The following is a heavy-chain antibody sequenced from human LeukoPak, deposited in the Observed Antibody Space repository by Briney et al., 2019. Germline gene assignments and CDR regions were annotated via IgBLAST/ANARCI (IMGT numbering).Heavy chain of an antibody. Sequence: GGSLRLSCAASGFTFSNAWMSWVRQAPGKGLEWVGRIKSKTDGGTTDYAAPVKGRFTISRDDSKNTLYLQMNSLKTEDTAVYYCTTDSPPIAVAGPKGYWGQGTLVTVSS. D-gene: IGHD6-19*01. CDR3: TTDSPPIAVAGPKGY. V-gene: IGHV3-15*01. CDR1: GFTFSNAW. J-gene: IGHJ4*02. CDR2: IKSKTDGGTT.